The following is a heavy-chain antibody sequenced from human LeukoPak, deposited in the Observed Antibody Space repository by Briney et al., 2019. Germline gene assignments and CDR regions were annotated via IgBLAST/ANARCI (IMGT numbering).Heavy chain of an antibody. CDR2: IRSKANSYAT. CDR3: TRHSQWLVGSGYFDY. J-gene: IGHJ4*02. D-gene: IGHD6-19*01. CDR1: GFTFSGSA. Sequence: PGGSLRLSCAASGFTFSGSAMHWVRQASGKGLEWGGRIRSKANSYATAYAASVKGRFTISRDDSKNTAYLQMNSLKTEDTAVYYCTRHSQWLVGSGYFDYWGQGTLVTVSS. V-gene: IGHV3-73*01.